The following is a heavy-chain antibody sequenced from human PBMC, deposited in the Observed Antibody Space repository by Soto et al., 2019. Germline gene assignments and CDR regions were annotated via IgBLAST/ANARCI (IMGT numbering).Heavy chain of an antibody. Sequence: EVQLLESGGGLVQPGGSLRLSCAASGFTFSTYGMSWVRQAPGKGLEWVSIISGSGGSTYYADTVKGRFTIPRDNSKNTLYLQMNSLRAEDTAVYYCAKDPATIAVAGTFDYWGQGTLVIVSS. D-gene: IGHD6-19*01. CDR3: AKDPATIAVAGTFDY. CDR2: ISGSGGST. J-gene: IGHJ4*02. V-gene: IGHV3-23*01. CDR1: GFTFSTYG.